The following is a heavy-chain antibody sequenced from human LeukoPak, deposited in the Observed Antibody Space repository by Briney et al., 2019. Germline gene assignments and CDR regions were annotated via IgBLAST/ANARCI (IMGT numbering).Heavy chain of an antibody. D-gene: IGHD1-26*01. J-gene: IGHJ4*02. CDR1: RFTFSSYG. V-gene: IGHV3-30*02. CDR3: VKDGDDSGSYLVY. Sequence: GGSLRLSCAASRFTFSSYGRHWVRQAPGKGLEWVAFIPYDGNNKYYADSVEGRFTISRDNSKNTLYLQMNSLRAEDTAVYYCVKDGDDSGSYLVYWGQGTLVTVSS. CDR2: IPYDGNNK.